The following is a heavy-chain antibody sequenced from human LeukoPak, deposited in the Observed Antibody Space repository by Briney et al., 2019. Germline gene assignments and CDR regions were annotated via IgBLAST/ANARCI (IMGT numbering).Heavy chain of an antibody. J-gene: IGHJ4*02. CDR2: ISAYNGNT. CDR1: GYTFTSYG. CDR3: ARVHSSSWYGGANFDY. Sequence: ASVKVSCKASGYTFTSYGISWVRQAPGQGLEWMGWISAYNGNTNYAQKLQGRVAMTTDTSTSTAYMELRSLRSDDTAVYYCARVHSSSWYGGANFDYWSQGTLVTVSS. D-gene: IGHD6-13*01. V-gene: IGHV1-18*01.